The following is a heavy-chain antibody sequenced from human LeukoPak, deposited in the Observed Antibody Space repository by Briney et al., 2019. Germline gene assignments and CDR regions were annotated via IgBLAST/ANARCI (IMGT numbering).Heavy chain of an antibody. CDR1: GFTFSTYA. J-gene: IGHJ5*02. D-gene: IGHD6-13*01. Sequence: GGPLRLSCAASGFTFSTYAMHWFRQAPGKGVEYVSSISSNGGSTYYANSVKGRFTISRDNSKNTLYLQMDSLRAEDMAVYYCARDPGYISGDWLDPWGKGILVTVSS. CDR2: ISSNGGST. CDR3: ARDPGYISGDWLDP. V-gene: IGHV3-64*01.